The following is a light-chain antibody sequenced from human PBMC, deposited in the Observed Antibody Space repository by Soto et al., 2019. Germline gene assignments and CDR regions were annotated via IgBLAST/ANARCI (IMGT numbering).Light chain of an antibody. J-gene: IGKJ1*01. CDR3: YQRYCTLPWT. CDR1: QGISSC. Sequence: IRMTQSPASLSASAGDRVTITCRASQGISSCLAWFQQKPGRSPKLLISSTSSLQIEVPSRFSGSGSGTDFTLTSSFQQADFVTSYCYQRYCTLPWTFGQGTKVDIK. CDR2: STS. V-gene: IGKV1-8*01.